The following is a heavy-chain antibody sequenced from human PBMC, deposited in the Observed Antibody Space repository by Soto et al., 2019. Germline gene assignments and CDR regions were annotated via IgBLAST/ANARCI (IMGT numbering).Heavy chain of an antibody. CDR1: GFTFSSYS. J-gene: IGHJ4*02. Sequence: QVQLMESGGGVVQPGGSLRLSYATSGFTFSSYSMHWFRQTPDKGLEWVAVTSSDDGIKFYADSVKGRFTISRDNSRNTLYLQMNSLRVEDTAVYYCAREVVTTQWYFDNWGQGILVTVSS. CDR2: TSSDDGIK. D-gene: IGHD1-1*01. CDR3: AREVVTTQWYFDN. V-gene: IGHV3-30-3*01.